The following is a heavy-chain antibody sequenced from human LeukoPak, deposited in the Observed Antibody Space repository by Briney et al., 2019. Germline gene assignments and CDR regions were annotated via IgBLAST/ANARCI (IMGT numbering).Heavy chain of an antibody. CDR3: ARVATAMVTGYFDY. Sequence: SETLSLTCTVSGDPISSYHGSWIRQPRGRTLEGSGYIYYSGSTNSNPSLKSRVTISVDTSKNQSSLKLSSVTAADTAVYYCARVATAMVTGYFDYWGQGTLVTVSS. J-gene: IGHJ4*02. D-gene: IGHD5-18*01. V-gene: IGHV4-59*01. CDR2: IYYSGST. CDR1: GDPISSYH.